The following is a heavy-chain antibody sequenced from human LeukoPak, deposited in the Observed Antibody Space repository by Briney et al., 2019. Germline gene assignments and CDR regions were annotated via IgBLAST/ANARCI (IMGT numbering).Heavy chain of an antibody. CDR1: GYTFTDYY. D-gene: IGHD6-19*01. CDR2: INPNSGGT. CDR3: ARDRGSSGWYGYSYYYMDV. Sequence: ASVTVSCKASGYTFTDYYMHWVRQAPGQGLEWMGWINPNSGGTNYAQKFQGRVTMTRDTSISTAYMELSRLRSDDTAVYYCARDRGSSGWYGYSYYYMDVWGKGTTVTISS. V-gene: IGHV1-2*02. J-gene: IGHJ6*03.